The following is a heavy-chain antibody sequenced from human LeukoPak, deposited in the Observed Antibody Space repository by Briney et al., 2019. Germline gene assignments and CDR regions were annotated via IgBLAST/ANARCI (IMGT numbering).Heavy chain of an antibody. J-gene: IGHJ5*02. D-gene: IGHD5-12*01. CDR2: INPNSGGT. Sequence: GASVKVSCKASGYTFTGYYMHWVRQAPGQGLEWMEWINPNSGGTNYAQKFQGRVTMTRDTSISTAYMELSRLRSDDTAVYYCARVGVIYYNWFDPWGQGTLVTVSS. V-gene: IGHV1-2*02. CDR3: ARVGVIYYNWFDP. CDR1: GYTFTGYY.